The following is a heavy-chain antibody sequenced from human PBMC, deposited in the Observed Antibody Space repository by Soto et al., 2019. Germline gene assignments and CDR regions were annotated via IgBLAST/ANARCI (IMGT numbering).Heavy chain of an antibody. D-gene: IGHD4-4*01. CDR1: GFTFSDYA. V-gene: IGHV3-9*01. CDR2: ISWHSGTI. Sequence: LRLSCAASGFTFSDYAMTWVRQAPGEGLEWVSGISWHSGTIGYADSVRGRFTISRDNAKNSLYLQMNSLRPEDTALYYCVKEKLYSNYEYYFDSWGQGTLVTVSS. CDR3: VKEKLYSNYEYYFDS. J-gene: IGHJ4*02.